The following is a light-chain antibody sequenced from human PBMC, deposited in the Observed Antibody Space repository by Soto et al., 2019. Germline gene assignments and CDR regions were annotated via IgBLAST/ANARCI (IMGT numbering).Light chain of an antibody. CDR3: QQRSDWPWT. Sequence: EIVLTQSPATLSLSPGERATLSCRASQSVSSYLAWYQQTPGQAPRLLMYEASTRATGIPARFSGGGSGTDFTLTISSLEPEDFAVYYCQQRSDWPWTFGQGTKVDIK. CDR1: QSVSSY. J-gene: IGKJ1*01. V-gene: IGKV3-11*01. CDR2: EAS.